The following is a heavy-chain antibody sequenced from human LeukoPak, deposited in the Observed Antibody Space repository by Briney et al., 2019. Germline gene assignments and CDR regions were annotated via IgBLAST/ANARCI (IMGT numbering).Heavy chain of an antibody. V-gene: IGHV4-38-2*01. CDR3: ARLGYCSSTSCYPDY. Sequence: SETLSLTCAVSGYSISSLYYWGWIRQPPGKGLEWIASIHHSGSTDYNPSLKSRVTISVDTSKNQFSLKLRYVTAADTAVYYCARLGYCSSTSCYPDYWGQGTLVTVSS. D-gene: IGHD2-2*01. J-gene: IGHJ4*02. CDR2: IHHSGST. CDR1: GYSISSLYY.